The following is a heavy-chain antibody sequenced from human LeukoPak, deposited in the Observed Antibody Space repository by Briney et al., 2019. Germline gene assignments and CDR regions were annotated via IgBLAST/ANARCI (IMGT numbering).Heavy chain of an antibody. CDR2: IRKRPNSYTT. V-gene: IGHV3-72*01. D-gene: IGHD6-19*01. J-gene: IGHJ4*02. CDR1: RFTFSDHF. Sequence: GGSLRLSCAASRFTFSDHFMDWVRQAPGKGLEWVGRIRKRPNSYTTEYAASVQGRFAISRDDSKNSLYLQMNSLKTEDTAVYYCARVSTTVAGSDYLDYWGQGTQITISS. CDR3: ARVSTTVAGSDYLDY.